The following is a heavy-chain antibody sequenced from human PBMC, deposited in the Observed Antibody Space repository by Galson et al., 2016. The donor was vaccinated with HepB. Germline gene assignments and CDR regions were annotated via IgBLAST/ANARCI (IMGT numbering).Heavy chain of an antibody. CDR2: INHRGNS. D-gene: IGHD2-2*02. CDR1: GGHFSGYF. Sequence: LSLTCGVNGGHFSGYFWTWIRQTPGKGLEWLGEINHRGNSNYNPSLTSRVAISVHLSKYQFSLQLNSVTAADTAVYYCARRSPISPGALDVWDQGTLFTGSS. CDR3: ARRSPISPGALDV. J-gene: IGHJ4*02. V-gene: IGHV4-34*01.